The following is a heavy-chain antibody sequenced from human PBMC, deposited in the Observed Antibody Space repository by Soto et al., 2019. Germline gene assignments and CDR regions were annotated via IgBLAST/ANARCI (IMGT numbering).Heavy chain of an antibody. CDR3: TTGPGTYGSGRDVGYYYYYMDV. D-gene: IGHD3-10*01. J-gene: IGHJ6*03. Sequence: GGSLRLSCAASGFTFSNAWMSWVRQAPGKGLEWVGRIKSKTDGGTTDYAAPVKGRFTISRDDSKNTLYLQMNSLKTEDTAVYYCTTGPGTYGSGRDVGYYYYYMDVWGKGTTVTVSS. V-gene: IGHV3-15*01. CDR1: GFTFSNAW. CDR2: IKSKTDGGTT.